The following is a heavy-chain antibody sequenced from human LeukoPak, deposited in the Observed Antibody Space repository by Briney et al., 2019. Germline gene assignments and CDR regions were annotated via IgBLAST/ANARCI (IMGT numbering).Heavy chain of an antibody. D-gene: IGHD5-12*01. Sequence: GGSLRLSCAASGFIFSSYEMNWVRQAPGKGLEWVSYISSSGSTIYYADSVKGRFTISRDNAKNSLYLQMNSLRAEDTAVYYCARVSPRGYSGYREDHYFDYWGQGTLVTVSS. J-gene: IGHJ4*02. CDR3: ARVSPRGYSGYREDHYFDY. V-gene: IGHV3-48*03. CDR1: GFIFSSYE. CDR2: ISSSGSTI.